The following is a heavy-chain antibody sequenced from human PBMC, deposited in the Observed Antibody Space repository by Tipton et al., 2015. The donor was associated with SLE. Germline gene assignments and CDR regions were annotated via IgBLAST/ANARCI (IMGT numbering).Heavy chain of an antibody. D-gene: IGHD2-21*01. CDR3: ARPGEAYSWDAFDI. Sequence: TLSLTCIVSGDSLIKYYWNWFRQSPGKRLEWIGYVFYTGSTNYNPPFKSRVTISVDTSNNQFSLRLSSVTAADTAVYYCARPGEAYSWDAFDIWGQGTMVTVSS. J-gene: IGHJ3*02. CDR2: VFYTGST. CDR1: GDSLIKYY. V-gene: IGHV4-59*12.